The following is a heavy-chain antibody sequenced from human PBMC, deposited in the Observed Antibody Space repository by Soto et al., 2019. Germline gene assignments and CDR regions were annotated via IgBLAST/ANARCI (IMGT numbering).Heavy chain of an antibody. V-gene: IGHV3-23*01. J-gene: IGHJ4*02. Sequence: EVQLLESGGGLVQPGGSLRLSCAASGFTFSSYAMRWVRQAPGKGLEWVSSISGSSDSTYYADSVKGRFTISRDNSKNTLYLRMNSLRAEDTAVYYCARRGSGNYYDYWGQGTRVTVSS. CDR1: GFTFSSYA. D-gene: IGHD1-26*01. CDR3: ARRGSGNYYDY. CDR2: ISGSSDST.